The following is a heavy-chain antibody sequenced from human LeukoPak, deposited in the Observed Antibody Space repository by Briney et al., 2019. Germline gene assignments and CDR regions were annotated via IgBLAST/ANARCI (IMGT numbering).Heavy chain of an antibody. J-gene: IGHJ4*02. CDR3: AKDLGAPRIYFDY. V-gene: IGHV3-23*01. Sequence: GGSLRLSCAASGFTFSSYAMSWVRQAPGKGLEWVSAISGSGGSTYYADSVKGRFTISRDNTKNTLYLQMNSLRAEDTAVYYCAKDLGAPRIYFDYWGQGTLVTVSS. D-gene: IGHD1-26*01. CDR2: ISGSGGST. CDR1: GFTFSSYA.